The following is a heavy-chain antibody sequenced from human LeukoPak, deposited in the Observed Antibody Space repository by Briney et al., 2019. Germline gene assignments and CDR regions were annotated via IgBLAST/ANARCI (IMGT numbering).Heavy chain of an antibody. CDR2: IYYSGST. CDR1: GGSISSGGYY. D-gene: IGHD3-3*01. Sequence: SETLSLTCTVSGGSISSGGYYWSWIRQPPGKGLEWIGYIYYSGSTYYNPSLKSRVTISVDTSKNQFSLKLSSVTAADTAVYYCARDTYYDFWSGLDPWGQGTLVTVSS. J-gene: IGHJ5*02. CDR3: ARDTYYDFWSGLDP. V-gene: IGHV4-30-4*01.